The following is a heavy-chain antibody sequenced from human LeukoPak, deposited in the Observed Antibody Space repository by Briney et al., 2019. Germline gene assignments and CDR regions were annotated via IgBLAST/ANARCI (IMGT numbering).Heavy chain of an antibody. CDR2: IYYSGST. D-gene: IGHD2-2*02. CDR3: ARDLPKEYQLLYHPGGRLSSSDDDAFDI. Sequence: SETLSLTCTVSGGSINTYYWSWIRQPPGKGLEWIGHIYYSGSTNYNPSLKSRVTISVDTSKNQFSLKLSSVTAADTAVYYCARDLPKEYQLLYHPGGRLSSSDDDAFDIWGQGTMATVSS. V-gene: IGHV4-59*01. J-gene: IGHJ3*02. CDR1: GGSINTYY.